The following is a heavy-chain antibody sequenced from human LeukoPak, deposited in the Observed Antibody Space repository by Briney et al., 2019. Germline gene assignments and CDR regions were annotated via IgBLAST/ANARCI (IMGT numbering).Heavy chain of an antibody. V-gene: IGHV3-7*01. J-gene: IGHJ4*02. Sequence: SGGSLRLSCAAPGFTFNNYWMSWVRQAPGKGLEWVANIQQDGSEKYYVGSVRGRFTISGDSAKNSLHLQMNSLRAEDAAVYYCAREMIGGYGVFDYWGQGTLVTVSS. D-gene: IGHD4-17*01. CDR3: AREMIGGYGVFDY. CDR2: IQQDGSEK. CDR1: GFTFNNYW.